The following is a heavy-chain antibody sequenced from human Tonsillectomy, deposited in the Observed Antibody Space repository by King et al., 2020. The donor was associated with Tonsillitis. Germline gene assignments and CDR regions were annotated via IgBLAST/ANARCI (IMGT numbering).Heavy chain of an antibody. J-gene: IGHJ6*02. CDR3: ARDKFVATAPTTVDDNYYYYGMDV. Sequence: VQLVESGGGLVQSGGSLRLSCAASGFTFSSYSMNWVRQAPGKGLEWVSYISSSSSIIYYADSVKGRFTISRDNAKNSLYLQMNSLRAEDTAVYYCARDKFVATAPTTVDDNYYYYGMDVWGHGTTVSVSS. V-gene: IGHV3-48*01. CDR2: ISSSSSII. CDR1: GFTFSSYS. D-gene: IGHD5-18*01.